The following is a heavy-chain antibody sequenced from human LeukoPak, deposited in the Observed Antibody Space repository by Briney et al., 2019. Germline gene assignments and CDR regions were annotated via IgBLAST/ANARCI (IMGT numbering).Heavy chain of an antibody. D-gene: IGHD3-22*01. V-gene: IGHV3-53*04. J-gene: IGHJ3*02. CDR1: GFTVSSNY. Sequence: PGGSLRLSCAASGFTVSSNYMSWVRQAPGKGLEWVSVIYSGGSTYYADSVKGRFTISRHNSKNTLYLQMNSLRAEDTAVYYCARATYDSSGYYLGSQGAFDIWGQGTMVTVSS. CDR2: IYSGGST. CDR3: ARATYDSSGYYLGSQGAFDI.